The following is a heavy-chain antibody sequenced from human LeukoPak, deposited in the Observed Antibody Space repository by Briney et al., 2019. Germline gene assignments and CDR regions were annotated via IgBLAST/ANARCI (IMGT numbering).Heavy chain of an antibody. CDR1: EFKFDDYA. Sequence: GRSLRLSCAAAEFKFDDYAMHWVRQGPGKGLEWVAGISWSSGDMEYAESVKGRFTISRDNARNALYLQMDGLRRDDTALYYCVRSVVVVAATPTHFDLWGRGTQVIVSS. D-gene: IGHD2-15*01. V-gene: IGHV3-9*01. J-gene: IGHJ2*01. CDR3: VRSVVVVAATPTHFDL. CDR2: ISWSSGDM.